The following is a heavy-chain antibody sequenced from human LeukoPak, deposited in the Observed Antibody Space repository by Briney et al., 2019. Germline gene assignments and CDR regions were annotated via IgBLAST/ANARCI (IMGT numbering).Heavy chain of an antibody. J-gene: IGHJ4*02. Sequence: GGSLRLSCAASGFTFSSYGMHWVRQAPGKGLEWVAFIRYDGSNKYYADSVKGRFTISRDNSKNTLYLQMNSLRAEDTAVYYCAKDLGGYCSSTSCYSPFDYWGQGTLVTVSS. CDR2: IRYDGSNK. D-gene: IGHD2-2*02. V-gene: IGHV3-30*02. CDR3: AKDLGGYCSSTSCYSPFDY. CDR1: GFTFSSYG.